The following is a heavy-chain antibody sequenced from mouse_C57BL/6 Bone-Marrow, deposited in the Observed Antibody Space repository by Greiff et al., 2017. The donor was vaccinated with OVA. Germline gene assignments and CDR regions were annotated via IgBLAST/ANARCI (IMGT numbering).Heavy chain of an antibody. CDR1: GYAFSSSW. V-gene: IGHV1-82*01. Sequence: VQLQQSGPELVKPGASVKISCKASGYAFSSSWMNWVKQRPGKGLEWIGRIYPGDGDTNYNGKFKGKATLTADKSSSTAYMQLSSLTSEDSAVYFCASHTPGFHWYFDVWGTGTTVTVSS. CDR2: IYPGDGDT. J-gene: IGHJ1*03. CDR3: ASHTPGFHWYFDV.